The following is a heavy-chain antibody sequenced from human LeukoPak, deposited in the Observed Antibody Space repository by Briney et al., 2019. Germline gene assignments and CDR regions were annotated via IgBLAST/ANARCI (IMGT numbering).Heavy chain of an antibody. CDR3: AEDQQLQPFHY. Sequence: PGGSLRLSCAASGFTFSTYGMHWVRQAPGKGLEWVAFIQYDGSDKHYADSVKGRFTISRDNSKNTLFLQMNSLRAEDTAMYYCAEDQQLQPFHYWGQGTLVTVSS. CDR1: GFTFSTYG. V-gene: IGHV3-30*02. D-gene: IGHD1-1*01. CDR2: IQYDGSDK. J-gene: IGHJ4*02.